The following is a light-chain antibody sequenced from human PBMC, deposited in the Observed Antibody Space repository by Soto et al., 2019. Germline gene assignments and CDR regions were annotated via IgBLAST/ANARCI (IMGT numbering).Light chain of an antibody. CDR2: AAS. CDR3: QQSYKILT. CDR1: DNIGSN. Sequence: DIQLTQSPASLSASVGDRVTITCRASDNIGSNLNWYQHQTGTAPKLLIYAASSLQGGVPSRFSGSGYVTQFTLTISGLQTEDFATYYCQQSYKILTFGGGTWVDI. V-gene: IGKV1-39*01. J-gene: IGKJ4*01.